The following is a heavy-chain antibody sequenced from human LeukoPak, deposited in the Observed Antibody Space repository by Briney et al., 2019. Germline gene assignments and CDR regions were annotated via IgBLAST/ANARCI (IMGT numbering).Heavy chain of an antibody. CDR3: AKQVGYSYVDY. J-gene: IGHJ4*02. V-gene: IGHV3-23*01. CDR2: ISGSGGST. CDR1: GSTFDDYA. D-gene: IGHD5-18*01. Sequence: PGGSLRLSCAASGSTFDDYAMSWVRQAPGKGLEWVSAISGSGGSTYYADSVKGRFTISRDNSKNTLYLQMNSLRAEDTAVYYCAKQVGYSYVDYWGQGTLVTVSS.